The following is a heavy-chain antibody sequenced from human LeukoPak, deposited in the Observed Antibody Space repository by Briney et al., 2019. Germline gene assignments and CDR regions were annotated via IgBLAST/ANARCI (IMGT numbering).Heavy chain of an antibody. J-gene: IGHJ6*03. V-gene: IGHV3-7*01. D-gene: IGHD2-15*01. Sequence: GGSLRLSCAGSGFTFSSYWMSWVRQAPGKGLEWVANIKQEGSEKYYVDSVKGRFTISRDNAKNSLYLQMNSLRAEDTAVYYCARAAYSDEGMDVWGNGTTVTVSS. CDR2: IKQEGSEK. CDR3: ARAAYSDEGMDV. CDR1: GFTFSSYW.